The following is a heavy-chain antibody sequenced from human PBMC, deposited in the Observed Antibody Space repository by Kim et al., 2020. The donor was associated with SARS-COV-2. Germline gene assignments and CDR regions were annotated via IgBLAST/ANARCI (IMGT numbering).Heavy chain of an antibody. CDR1: GFTFSSYS. Sequence: GGSLRLSCAASGFTFSSYSMNWVRQAPGKGLEWVSSISSSSSYIYYADSVKGRFTISRDNAKNSLYLQMNSMRAEDTAVYYCARDGNYGGTQDAFDIWGQGTMVTVSS. CDR2: ISSSSSYI. D-gene: IGHD4-17*01. V-gene: IGHV3-21*04. CDR3: ARDGNYGGTQDAFDI. J-gene: IGHJ3*02.